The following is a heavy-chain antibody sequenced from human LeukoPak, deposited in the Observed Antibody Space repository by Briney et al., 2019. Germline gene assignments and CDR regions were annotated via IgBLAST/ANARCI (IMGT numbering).Heavy chain of an antibody. CDR2: ISVGGDSR. Sequence: LSGGSLSLSCAVSGFTVSRSEMTWVRQAPGKGLEWISYISVGGDSRQFSDAVKGRFTIATANPKNFLYLYMNDLRVEDSGVYYCVRVGFEIQGTAAPGWIHWGQGTLVTVSS. CDR1: GFTVSRSE. CDR3: VRVGFEIQGTAAPGWIH. V-gene: IGHV3-48*03. J-gene: IGHJ4*02. D-gene: IGHD5-18*01.